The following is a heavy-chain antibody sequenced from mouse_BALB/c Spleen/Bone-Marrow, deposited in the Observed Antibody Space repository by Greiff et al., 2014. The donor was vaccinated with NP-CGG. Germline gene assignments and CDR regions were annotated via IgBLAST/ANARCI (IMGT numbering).Heavy chain of an antibody. CDR1: GFNIKDTY. Sequence: EVKLVASGAELVKPGASVKLSCTASGFNIKDTYMHWVKQRPEQGLEWIGRIDPANGNPKYDPKFQGKATITADTSSNTAYLQLSSLTSEDTAVYYCATYYRYDRRFAYWGQGTLVTVSA. CDR3: ATYYRYDRRFAY. CDR2: IDPANGNP. V-gene: IGHV14-3*02. J-gene: IGHJ3*01. D-gene: IGHD2-14*01.